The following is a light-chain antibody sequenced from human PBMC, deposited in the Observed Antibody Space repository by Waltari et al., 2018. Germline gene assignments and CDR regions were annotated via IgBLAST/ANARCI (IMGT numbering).Light chain of an antibody. CDR3: QHYVTLPVT. CDR2: GAS. CDR1: QSVSRT. J-gene: IGKJ1*01. V-gene: IGKV3-20*01. Sequence: SLSPGDRATLSCRASQSVSRTLAWYQQKPGQAPSLLIYGASIRATGIPDRFSGSGSGTDFSLTISRLEPEDFAVYYCQHYVTLPVTFGQGTKVEIK.